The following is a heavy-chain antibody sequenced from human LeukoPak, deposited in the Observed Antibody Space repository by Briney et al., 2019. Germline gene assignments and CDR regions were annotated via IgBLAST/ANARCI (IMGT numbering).Heavy chain of an antibody. Sequence: SVKVSCKASGGTFSSYAISWVRQAPGQGLEWMGGIIPIFGTANYAQKFQSRVTITTDESTSTAYMELSSLRSEDTAVYYCARGRSSGWYDAFDIWGQGTMVTVSS. V-gene: IGHV1-69*05. CDR2: IIPIFGTA. D-gene: IGHD6-19*01. CDR3: ARGRSSGWYDAFDI. J-gene: IGHJ3*02. CDR1: GGTFSSYA.